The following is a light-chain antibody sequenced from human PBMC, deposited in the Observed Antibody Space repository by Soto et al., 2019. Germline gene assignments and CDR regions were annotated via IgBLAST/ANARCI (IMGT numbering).Light chain of an antibody. CDR1: QSISNY. CDR3: QQSYSTPFT. V-gene: IGKV1-39*01. Sequence: DIQMTQSPSSLSASVEDRVTITCRASQSISNYLNWYQQKPGKAPKLLIYAASILQSGVPSRFSGSGSGTDFTLTISSLQPEDFATYYCQQSYSTPFTFGQGTRLEIK. J-gene: IGKJ5*01. CDR2: AAS.